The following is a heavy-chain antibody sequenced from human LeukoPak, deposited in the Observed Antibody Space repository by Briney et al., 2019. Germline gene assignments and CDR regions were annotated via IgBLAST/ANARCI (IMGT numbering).Heavy chain of an antibody. D-gene: IGHD3-22*01. V-gene: IGHV3-23*01. Sequence: GGSLRLSCAASGFTFSSYVMSWVRQAPGKGLEWVSIISGRGSSTYYADSVKGRFTISRDNPKNTLYLQMNSLRAEDTAIFYCAKAREPYYDNSGIDHWGQGTLVTVSS. CDR3: AKAREPYYDNSGIDH. CDR1: GFTFSSYV. CDR2: ISGRGSST. J-gene: IGHJ4*02.